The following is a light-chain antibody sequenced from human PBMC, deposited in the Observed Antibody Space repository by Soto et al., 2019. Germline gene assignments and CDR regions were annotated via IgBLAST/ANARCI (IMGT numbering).Light chain of an antibody. Sequence: IQSTQSPSSLSASVEDRVPITCQASQDISNYLNWYQQKPGKAPKLLIYDASNLETGVPSRFSGSGSGTDFTFTISSLQPEDIATYYCQQYDNLPLTFGGGTKVDIK. V-gene: IGKV1-33*01. J-gene: IGKJ4*01. CDR3: QQYDNLPLT. CDR2: DAS. CDR1: QDISNY.